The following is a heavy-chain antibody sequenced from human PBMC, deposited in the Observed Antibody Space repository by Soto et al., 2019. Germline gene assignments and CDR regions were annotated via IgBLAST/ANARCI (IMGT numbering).Heavy chain of an antibody. CDR3: GRGRSGQIVVFY. CDR1: GYTFTGHH. CDR2: IGPESGAT. V-gene: IGHV1-2*02. J-gene: IGHJ4*02. D-gene: IGHD1-26*01. Sequence: ASVKVSCKASGYTFTGHHIHWVRQAPEQGPEWMGEIGPESGATRYAQRFQGRVTMTRDMSITTVYMELNNLSPDDTAVYYCGRGRSGQIVVFYWGQGTPVTVSS.